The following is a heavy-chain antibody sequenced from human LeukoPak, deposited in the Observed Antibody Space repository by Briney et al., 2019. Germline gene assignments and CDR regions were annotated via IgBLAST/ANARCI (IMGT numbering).Heavy chain of an antibody. D-gene: IGHD2-15*01. V-gene: IGHV4-39*01. CDR2: IYYSGST. J-gene: IGHJ5*02. CDR3: ARHLMYGHCSGGCCHSGFDP. CDR1: GGSISSSSYY. Sequence: SETLSLTCTVSGGSISSSSYYWGWIRQPPGKGLEWIGSIYYSGSTYYNPSLKSRVTISVDTSKNQFSLKLSSVTAADTAVYYCARHLMYGHCSGGCCHSGFDPWGQGTLVTVSS.